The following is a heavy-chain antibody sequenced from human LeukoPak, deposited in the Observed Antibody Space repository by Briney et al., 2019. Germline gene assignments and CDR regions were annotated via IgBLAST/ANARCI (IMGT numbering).Heavy chain of an antibody. J-gene: IGHJ4*02. V-gene: IGHV1-18*01. Sequence: ASVKVSCKASGYTFTSYGIIWVRQAPGQGLEWMGWISAYNGNTNYAQKLQGRVTMTTDTSTSTAYMELRSLRSDDTAVYYCARGSVGGSYGYPFDYWGQGTLVTVSS. CDR2: ISAYNGNT. CDR1: GYTFTSYG. D-gene: IGHD5-18*01. CDR3: ARGSVGGSYGYPFDY.